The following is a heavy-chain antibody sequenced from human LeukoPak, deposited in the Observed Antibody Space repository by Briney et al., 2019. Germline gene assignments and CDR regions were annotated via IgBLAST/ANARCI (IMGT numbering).Heavy chain of an antibody. D-gene: IGHD6-19*01. CDR2: VTNRGDGT. CDR1: GFTFSNFD. V-gene: IGHV3-23*01. J-gene: IGHJ4*02. Sequence: GGSLRLSCTASGFTFSNFDMGWVRQAPGKGLEWVSAVTNRGDGTYFADSVKGRVTISRDNSKDTLYLQLNSLRADDTAVYYCAKDARRTSGWYYFDSWGQGTLVTVSS. CDR3: AKDARRTSGWYYFDS.